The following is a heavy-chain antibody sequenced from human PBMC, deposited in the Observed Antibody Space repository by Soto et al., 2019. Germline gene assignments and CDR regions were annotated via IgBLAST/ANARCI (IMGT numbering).Heavy chain of an antibody. CDR1: GYTFTSYG. J-gene: IGHJ4*02. D-gene: IGHD1-1*01. CDR2: ISAHNGNT. Sequence: QVHLVQSGAEVKKPGASVKVSCKGSGYTFTSYGITWVRQAPGQGLEWMGWISAHNGNTDYAQRVQGSVTVTRGTSTSTAYMELRSRRSDGTAVYSCARGRYGDYWGQGALVTVSS. V-gene: IGHV1-18*01. CDR3: ARGRYGDY.